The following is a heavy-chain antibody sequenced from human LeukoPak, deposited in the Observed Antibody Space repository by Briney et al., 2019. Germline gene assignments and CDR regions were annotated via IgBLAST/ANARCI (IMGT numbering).Heavy chain of an antibody. D-gene: IGHD1-7*01. CDR1: GFTFSSCA. CDR2: ISYDGSNK. Sequence: GGSLRLSCAASGFTFSSCAMHWVRQAPGKGLEWVAVISYDGSNKYYADSVKGRFTISRDNSKNTLYLQMNSLRAEDTAVYYCAVITGTTFDYWGQGTLVTVSS. J-gene: IGHJ4*02. V-gene: IGHV3-30-3*01. CDR3: AVITGTTFDY.